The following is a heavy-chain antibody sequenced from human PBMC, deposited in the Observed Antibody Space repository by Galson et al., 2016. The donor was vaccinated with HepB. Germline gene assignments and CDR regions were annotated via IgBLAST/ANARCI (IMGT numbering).Heavy chain of an antibody. CDR1: GGSISSGDYS. CDR2: THHTGST. Sequence: TLSLTCTVSGGSISSGDYSWSWIRQHPGKGLEWIGYTHHTGSTYYNPSLKSRVTISVDKSKNQFSLRLSSVTAADTAVYYCARADYDILNDSVDYYMDVWGKGTTVTVSS. J-gene: IGHJ6*03. D-gene: IGHD3-9*01. CDR3: ARADYDILNDSVDYYMDV. V-gene: IGHV4-31*03.